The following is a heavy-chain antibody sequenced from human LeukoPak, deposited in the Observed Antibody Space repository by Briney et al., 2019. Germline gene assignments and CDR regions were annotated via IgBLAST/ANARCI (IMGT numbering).Heavy chain of an antibody. CDR3: ARDFFPIVDSSWYEIGY. V-gene: IGHV3-30*19. Sequence: PGGSLRLSCAASGFTFSSYGMYWVRQTPGKGLEWVTLISYDGYDKSYADSVRGRFTISRDNSKNTLYLQMDSLRSEDTAVYYCARDFFPIVDSSWYEIGYWGQGTLVTVSA. J-gene: IGHJ4*02. D-gene: IGHD6-13*01. CDR1: GFTFSSYG. CDR2: ISYDGYDK.